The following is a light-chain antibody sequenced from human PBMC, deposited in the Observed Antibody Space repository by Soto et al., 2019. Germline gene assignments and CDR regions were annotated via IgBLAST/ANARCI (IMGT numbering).Light chain of an antibody. CDR2: GAS. Sequence: EIVMTQSPATLSVSPGERATLSCRASQSVSSNLAWYQHKPGQAPRLLIYGASTRATGIPARFSGSGSGTEFTLTISSLQSEDVAVYYCQQYSKWPPITFGQGTRLAIK. CDR3: QQYSKWPPIT. J-gene: IGKJ5*01. V-gene: IGKV3-15*01. CDR1: QSVSSN.